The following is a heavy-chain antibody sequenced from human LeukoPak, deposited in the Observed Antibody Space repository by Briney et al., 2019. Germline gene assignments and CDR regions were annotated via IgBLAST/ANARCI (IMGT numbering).Heavy chain of an antibody. D-gene: IGHD5-12*01. CDR3: ARSPSGYDRLIDY. CDR2: ISAYNGNT. J-gene: IGHJ4*02. CDR1: GYTFTIYG. Sequence: GASVKVSFKASGYTFTIYGFSWVRQAPGQGLEWMGWISAYNGNTGSVQKFQGRVTMTTDTSTSTVYMELRSLTSDDTAVYYCARSPSGYDRLIDYWGQGTLVTVSS. V-gene: IGHV1-18*04.